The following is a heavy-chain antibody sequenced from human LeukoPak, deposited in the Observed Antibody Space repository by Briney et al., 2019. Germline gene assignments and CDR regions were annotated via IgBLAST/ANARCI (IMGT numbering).Heavy chain of an antibody. CDR1: GGSVSSGTYY. D-gene: IGHD3-22*01. V-gene: IGHV4-61*01. Sequence: SETLSLTCTVSGGSVSSGTYYWSWIRQPPGKGLEWIGYIYYSGSTNYNSSLKSRVTISVDTSKNQFSLKLSSVTAADTAVYYCARLYYYDSSGYYGPYFDYWGQGSLVTVSS. J-gene: IGHJ4*02. CDR3: ARLYYYDSSGYYGPYFDY. CDR2: IYYSGST.